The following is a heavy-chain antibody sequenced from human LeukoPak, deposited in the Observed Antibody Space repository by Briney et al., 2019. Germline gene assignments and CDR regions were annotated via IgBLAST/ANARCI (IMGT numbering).Heavy chain of an antibody. V-gene: IGHV3-7*03. CDR2: IKQHGSEK. D-gene: IGHD3-3*01. CDR1: GFTFSSYW. J-gene: IGHJ5*02. Sequence: GGSLRLSCAASGFTFSSYWMSWVRQAPGKGLEWVANIKQHGSEKYYVDSVKGRFTISRDNAKNSLFLQMNSLRVEDTAVYYCVKSITIFGVVPFDPWGQGTLATVSS. CDR3: VKSITIFGVVPFDP.